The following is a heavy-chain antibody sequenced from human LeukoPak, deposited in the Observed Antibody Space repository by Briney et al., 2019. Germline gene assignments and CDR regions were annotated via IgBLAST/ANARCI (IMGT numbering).Heavy chain of an antibody. V-gene: IGHV1-2*02. D-gene: IGHD5-12*01. CDR2: INPNSGGT. CDR1: GYTFTGYY. Sequence: ASVKVSCKASGYTFTGYYMHWVRQAPGQGLEWMGWINPNSGGTNYAQKFQGRVTMTRDTSIGTAYMELSRLRSDDTAVYYCARVRGYSGYPAYWGQGTLVTVSS. J-gene: IGHJ4*02. CDR3: ARVRGYSGYPAY.